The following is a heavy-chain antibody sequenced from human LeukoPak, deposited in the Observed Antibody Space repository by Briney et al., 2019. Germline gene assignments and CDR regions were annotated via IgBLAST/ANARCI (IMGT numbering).Heavy chain of an antibody. CDR1: GFSFSSYW. D-gene: IGHD6-19*01. CDR2: IEGDGSER. J-gene: IGHJ4*02. Sequence: GVSLRLSCAASGFSFSSYWMSWVRQAPGKGLEWVANIEGDGSERNYMDSVKGRFTISRDNAKNSLHLQMNSLRAADTAVYYCAAGVGWLIDYWGQGTLVTVSS. CDR3: AAGVGWLIDY. V-gene: IGHV3-7*03.